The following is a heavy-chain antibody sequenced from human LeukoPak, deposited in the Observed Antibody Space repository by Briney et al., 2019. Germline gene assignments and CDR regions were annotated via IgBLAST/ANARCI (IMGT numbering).Heavy chain of an antibody. V-gene: IGHV1-46*01. CDR3: ARDTPGFLEWLFFDY. D-gene: IGHD3-3*01. J-gene: IGHJ4*02. Sequence: VASVKVSCKASGYTFTSYYMHWVRQAPGQGLEWMGIINPSGGSTSYAQKFQGRVTMTRDTSTSTVYMELSSLRSEDTAVYYCARDTPGFLEWLFFDYWGQGTLVTVSS. CDR1: GYTFTSYY. CDR2: INPSGGST.